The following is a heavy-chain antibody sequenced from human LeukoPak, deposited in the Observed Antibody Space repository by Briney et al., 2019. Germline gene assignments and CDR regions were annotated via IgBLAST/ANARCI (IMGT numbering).Heavy chain of an antibody. CDR1: GGSFSGYY. CDR3: ARVDGNTAINY. CDR2: INHSGST. J-gene: IGHJ4*02. D-gene: IGHD5-18*01. Sequence: SETLSLTCAVYGGSFSGYYWSWIRQSPGKGLEWIGEINHSGSTNYNPSLKSRVTISVDTSKNQFSLKLSSVTAADTAVYYCARVDGNTAINYWGQGTLVTVSS. V-gene: IGHV4-34*01.